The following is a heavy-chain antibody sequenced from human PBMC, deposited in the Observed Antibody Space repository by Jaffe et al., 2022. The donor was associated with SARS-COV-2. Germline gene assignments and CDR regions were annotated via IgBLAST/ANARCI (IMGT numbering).Heavy chain of an antibody. CDR1: GFTFSSYS. CDR3: ARDKEGFYYYDSSGYYSGGAFDI. D-gene: IGHD3-22*01. CDR2: ISSSSSTI. J-gene: IGHJ3*02. Sequence: EVQLVESGGGLVQPGGSLRLSCAASGFTFSSYSMNWVRQAPGKGLEWVSYISSSSSTIYYADSVKGRFTISRDNAKNSLYLQMNSLRDEDTAVYYCARDKEGFYYYDSSGYYSGGAFDIWGQGTMVTVSS. V-gene: IGHV3-48*02.